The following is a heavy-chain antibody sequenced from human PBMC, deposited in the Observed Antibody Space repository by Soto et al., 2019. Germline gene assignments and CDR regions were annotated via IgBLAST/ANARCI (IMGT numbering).Heavy chain of an antibody. Sequence: SQTLSLTCAISGDSVSSNRAAWNWIRQSPSRGLEWLGRTYYRSKWCNDYAVSVKSRITINPDTSKNQFSLQLNSVTPEDTAVYYCARSPIAVAGTGWFDPWGQGNLVTVSS. CDR3: ARSPIAVAGTGWFDP. CDR2: TYYRSKWCN. V-gene: IGHV6-1*01. CDR1: GDSVSSNRAA. D-gene: IGHD6-19*01. J-gene: IGHJ5*02.